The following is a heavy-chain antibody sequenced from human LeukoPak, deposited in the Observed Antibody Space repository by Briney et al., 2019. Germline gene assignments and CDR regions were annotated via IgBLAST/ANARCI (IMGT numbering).Heavy chain of an antibody. Sequence: PGGSLRLSCAASGFTFSSYSMNWVRQAPGKGLEWVSYISGNGGSTFHADSVEGRFTISRDNSKNTLYLQMNSLRAEDTAVYYCAKDQGPLLRLALAYWGQGTLVTVSS. J-gene: IGHJ4*02. CDR3: AKDQGPLLRLALAY. V-gene: IGHV3-23*01. CDR2: ISGNGGST. CDR1: GFTFSSYS. D-gene: IGHD3-3*01.